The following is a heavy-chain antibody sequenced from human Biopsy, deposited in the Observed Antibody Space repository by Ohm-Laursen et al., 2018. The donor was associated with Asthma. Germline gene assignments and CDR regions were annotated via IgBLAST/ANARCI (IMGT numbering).Heavy chain of an antibody. J-gene: IGHJ6*02. CDR3: ARAVDYSHYYGIDV. Sequence: SVKVSCQTSGYTFNSAGITWVRQAPGQGLEWMGWISVYNGNTKVAQKLQDRVTMITDTSTSTAYMELRSLRSEDTAVYFCARAVDYSHYYGIDVWGQGTTVTVS. V-gene: IGHV1-18*01. CDR2: ISVYNGNT. D-gene: IGHD3-10*01. CDR1: GYTFNSAG.